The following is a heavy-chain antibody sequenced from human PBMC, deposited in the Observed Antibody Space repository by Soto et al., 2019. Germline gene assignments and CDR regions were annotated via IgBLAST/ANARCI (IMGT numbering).Heavy chain of an antibody. J-gene: IGHJ6*02. D-gene: IGHD6-19*01. CDR2: IWYDGSNE. CDR1: GFIFSNFG. Sequence: GGSLSLSCALSGFIFSNFGMHWVSQAPGKGLEWEAVIWYDGSNEYYADSVKGRFTISKDNSKNTLYLQMNSLRAEDTAVYYCARDDIPGIAVATYGMDVWGQGTTVTVSS. V-gene: IGHV3-33*01. CDR3: ARDDIPGIAVATYGMDV.